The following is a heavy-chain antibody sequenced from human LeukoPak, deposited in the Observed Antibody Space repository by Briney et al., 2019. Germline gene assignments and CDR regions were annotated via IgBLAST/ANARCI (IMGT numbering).Heavy chain of an antibody. CDR3: ARGPTVTTRPYYFDY. Sequence: SVKVSCKASGGTFSSYAISWVRQAPGQGLEWMGGIIPIFGTANYAQKFQGRVTITADESTSTAYMELSSLRSEDTAVYYCARGPTVTTRPYYFDYWGQGTLVTVSS. CDR1: GGTFSSYA. V-gene: IGHV1-69*01. D-gene: IGHD4-17*01. J-gene: IGHJ4*02. CDR2: IIPIFGTA.